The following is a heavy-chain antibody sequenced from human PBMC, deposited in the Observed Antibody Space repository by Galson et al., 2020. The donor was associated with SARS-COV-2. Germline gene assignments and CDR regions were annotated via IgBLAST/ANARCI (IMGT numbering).Heavy chain of an antibody. J-gene: IGHJ5*02. Sequence: ASETLSLTCTVSGGSISTTNYYWAWIRQSPGKGLEWIGSINQSGSTYYNPSLKRRVTISVDTSENQFSLSLQSVTAADTAIYFCARRAEESVWFEENWFDPCGQGSLVTVSS. V-gene: IGHV4-39*01. CDR3: ARRAEESVWFEENWFDP. CDR1: GGSISTTNYY. D-gene: IGHD3-10*01. CDR2: INQSGST.